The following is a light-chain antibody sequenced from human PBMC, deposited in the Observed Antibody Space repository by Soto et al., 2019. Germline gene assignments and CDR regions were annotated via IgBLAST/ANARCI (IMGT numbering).Light chain of an antibody. CDR1: SSNIGSGT. V-gene: IGLV1-44*01. J-gene: IGLJ1*01. Sequence: QSVLTQPPSASGAPGQRVTISCSGSSSNIGSGTVNWYQQLPGTAPKLLIYNNNQWASGVPDRFSGSKSGTSASLAISGLQSEDEGDYYCAAWDDSLNGLDVFGTGTKGTVL. CDR2: NNN. CDR3: AAWDDSLNGLDV.